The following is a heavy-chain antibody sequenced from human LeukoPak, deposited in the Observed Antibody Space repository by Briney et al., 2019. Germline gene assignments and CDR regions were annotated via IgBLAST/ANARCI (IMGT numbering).Heavy chain of an antibody. CDR1: GGSVSRSPYY. CDR2: IYYSGST. J-gene: IGHJ6*03. Sequence: SETLSLTCTVSGGSVSRSPYYWGWIRQPPGKGLEWIGNIYYSGSTYYNPSLKSRVTISVDTSKNQFSLKLSSVTAADTAVYYCARAGGGYPVNDYYYYYYMDVWGKGTTVTISS. V-gene: IGHV4-39*01. CDR3: ARAGGGYPVNDYYYYYYMDV. D-gene: IGHD3-22*01.